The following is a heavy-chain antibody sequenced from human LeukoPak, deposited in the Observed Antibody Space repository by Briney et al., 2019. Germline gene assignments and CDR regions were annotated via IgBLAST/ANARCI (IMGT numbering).Heavy chain of an antibody. D-gene: IGHD1-1*01. CDR3: ARVAKERVGGVYYFDY. J-gene: IGHJ4*02. CDR1: GVTFSDYD. CDR2: ICTAGDT. Sequence: VGALRLSCAASGVTFSDYDMHWVRQATGKGLEWVSAICTAGDTYYTGSVKGRFTISRENANNSLYLQMNSLRDGDTAVYYCARVAKERVGGVYYFDYWGQGTLVTVSS. V-gene: IGHV3-13*01.